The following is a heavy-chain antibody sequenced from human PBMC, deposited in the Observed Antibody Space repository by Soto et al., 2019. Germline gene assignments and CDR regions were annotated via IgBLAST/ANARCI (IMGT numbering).Heavy chain of an antibody. Sequence: ASVKVSCKASGYTFTSYYINCARQATGQGLEWMGWMNPNSGNTGYAQKFQGRVTMTRNTSISTAYMELSSLRSEDTAVYYCARGSLTTVYYYYMDVWGKGTTVTVSS. CDR1: GYTFTSYY. CDR2: MNPNSGNT. CDR3: ARGSLTTVYYYYMDV. J-gene: IGHJ6*03. D-gene: IGHD4-4*01. V-gene: IGHV1-8*01.